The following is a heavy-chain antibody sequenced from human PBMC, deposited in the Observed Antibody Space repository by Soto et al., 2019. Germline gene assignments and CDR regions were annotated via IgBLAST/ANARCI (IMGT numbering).Heavy chain of an antibody. CDR3: ARSGCRGGSCYYYYGMDI. J-gene: IGHJ6*02. V-gene: IGHV1-69*12. D-gene: IGHD2-15*01. CDR1: GGTFSSYA. Sequence: QVQLVQSGAEVKKPGSSVKVSCKASGGTFSSYAISWVRQAPGQGLEWMGGIIPIFGTANYAQKFQGRVTITADESTSTAYMDLSSLRSEDTAVYYCARSGCRGGSCYYYYGMDIWGQGTTVTVSS. CDR2: IIPIFGTA.